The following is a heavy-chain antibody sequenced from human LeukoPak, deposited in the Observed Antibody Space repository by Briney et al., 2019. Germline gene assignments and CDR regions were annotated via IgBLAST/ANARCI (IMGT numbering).Heavy chain of an antibody. CDR3: ARDHCSGGSCYWGRWFDP. Sequence: GASVKVSCKASGYTFTGYYMHWVRQAPGQGLEWMGRINHNSGGTNYAQKFQGRVTMTRDTSISTAYMELSRLRSDDTAVYYCARDHCSGGSCYWGRWFDPWGQGTLVTVSS. V-gene: IGHV1-2*06. J-gene: IGHJ5*02. D-gene: IGHD2-15*01. CDR1: GYTFTGYY. CDR2: INHNSGGT.